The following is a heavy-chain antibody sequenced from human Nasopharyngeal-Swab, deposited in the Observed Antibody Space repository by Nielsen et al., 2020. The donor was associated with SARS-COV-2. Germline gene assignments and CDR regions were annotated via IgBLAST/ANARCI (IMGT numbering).Heavy chain of an antibody. D-gene: IGHD5-24*01. Sequence: ASVKVSCKASGYTFTSYGISWVRQAPGQGLEWMGWISAYNGNTNYAQKIQGRVTMTTDTSTSTAYMELRSLRSDDTAVYYCARGTEMATIAAPYYYYGMDVWGQGTTVTVSS. V-gene: IGHV1-18*01. J-gene: IGHJ6*02. CDR2: ISAYNGNT. CDR3: ARGTEMATIAAPYYYYGMDV. CDR1: GYTFTSYG.